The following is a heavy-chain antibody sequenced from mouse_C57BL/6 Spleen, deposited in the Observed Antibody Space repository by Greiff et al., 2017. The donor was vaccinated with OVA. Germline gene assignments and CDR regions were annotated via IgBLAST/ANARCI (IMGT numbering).Heavy chain of an antibody. CDR2: IYPSDSET. V-gene: IGHV1-61*01. D-gene: IGHD2-1*01. J-gene: IGHJ2*01. Sequence: VKLQQPGAELVRPGSSVKLSCKASGYTFTSYWMDWVKQRPGQGLEWIGNIYPSDSETHYNQKFKDKATLTVDKSSSTAYMQLSSLTSEDSAVYYCARLGGNYSYWGQGTTLTVSS. CDR3: ARLGGNYSY. CDR1: GYTFTSYW.